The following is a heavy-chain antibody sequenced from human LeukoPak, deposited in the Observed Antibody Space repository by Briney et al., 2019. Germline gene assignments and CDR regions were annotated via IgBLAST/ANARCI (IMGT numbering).Heavy chain of an antibody. V-gene: IGHV3-7*02. CDR3: ARLRPYSSTLYAYYGMDV. Sequence: GGSLRLSCAASGFTFSSYWMTWVRQAPGKGLEWVANIKQDGGDKNYLDSVKGRFTISRDNAENPLYLQMNSLRAEDTAIYYCARLRPYSSTLYAYYGMDVWGQGTTVTVSS. CDR1: GFTFSSYW. CDR2: IKQDGGDK. J-gene: IGHJ6*02. D-gene: IGHD6-13*01.